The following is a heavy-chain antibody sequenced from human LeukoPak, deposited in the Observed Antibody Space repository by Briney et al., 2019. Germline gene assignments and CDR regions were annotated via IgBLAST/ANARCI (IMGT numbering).Heavy chain of an antibody. CDR1: GLTFGSYG. CDR2: IRYGGSNR. Sequence: GGSLTLSCAASGLTFGSYGMHWVRQAAGNGLGWVAFIRYGGSNRFYADSVTGPSTISTDNSKNTLYLQMNSLRAEDTAVYDCAKGTDYGTGSYRIYFYYYRDVWGKGTTVTVSS. D-gene: IGHD3-10*01. J-gene: IGHJ6*03. CDR3: AKGTDYGTGSYRIYFYYYRDV. V-gene: IGHV3-30*02.